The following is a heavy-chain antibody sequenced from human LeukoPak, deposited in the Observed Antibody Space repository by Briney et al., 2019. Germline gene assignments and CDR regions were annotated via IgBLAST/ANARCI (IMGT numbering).Heavy chain of an antibody. V-gene: IGHV3-11*04. Sequence: PGGSLRLSCAASGFIFSDYYMSWIRQAPRKGLEWVSYISSSGSTIYYADSVKGRFTISRDNAKNSLYLQMNSLRAEDTAVYYCSRGPDCSGGSCSYYYYYMDVWGKGTTVTVSS. CDR2: ISSSGSTI. J-gene: IGHJ6*03. CDR1: GFIFSDYY. CDR3: SRGPDCSGGSCSYYYYYMDV. D-gene: IGHD2-15*01.